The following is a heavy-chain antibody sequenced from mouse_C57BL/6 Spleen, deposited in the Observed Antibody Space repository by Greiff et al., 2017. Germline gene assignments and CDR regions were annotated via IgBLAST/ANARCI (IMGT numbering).Heavy chain of an antibody. V-gene: IGHV14-3*01. CDR3: ARSYPKAKDY. Sequence: EVQLQQSVAELVRPGASVKLSCTASGFNIKNTYMHWVKQRPEQGLEWIGRIDPANGSTKYAPTFQGKATITADTSSNTAYLQLISLTYDDIDIYYSARSYPKAKDYWGQGTSLTVSS. CDR2: IDPANGST. CDR1: GFNIKNTY. D-gene: IGHD1-3*01. J-gene: IGHJ4*01.